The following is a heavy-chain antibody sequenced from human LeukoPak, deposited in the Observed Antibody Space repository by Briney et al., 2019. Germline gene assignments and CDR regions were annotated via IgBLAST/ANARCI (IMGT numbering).Heavy chain of an antibody. V-gene: IGHV4-39*01. Sequence: TSETLSLTCTVSGGSISNSFYYWGWIRQPPGKGLEWIGSINYSGSTYYNPSLKSRVTISVDTSKNQFSLKLSSVTAADTAVYYCARQQPDSTPLDAFDIWGQGTMVTVSS. CDR3: ARQQPDSTPLDAFDI. CDR2: INYSGST. D-gene: IGHD3-22*01. CDR1: GGSISNSFYY. J-gene: IGHJ3*02.